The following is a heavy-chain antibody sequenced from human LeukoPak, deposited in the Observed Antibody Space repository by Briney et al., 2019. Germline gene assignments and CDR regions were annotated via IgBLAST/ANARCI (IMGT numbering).Heavy chain of an antibody. D-gene: IGHD3-9*01. J-gene: IGHJ4*02. Sequence: GGSLRLSCAASGFTFSSYTMSWVRQAPGKGLEWVSTITTSDGNTYYADSVKGRFTISRDNSKNTLYLQMNSLRAEDTAVYYCAKSYYDILTGYYSSYYFDYWGQGTLVTVSS. CDR2: ITTSDGNT. V-gene: IGHV3-23*01. CDR1: GFTFSSYT. CDR3: AKSYYDILTGYYSSYYFDY.